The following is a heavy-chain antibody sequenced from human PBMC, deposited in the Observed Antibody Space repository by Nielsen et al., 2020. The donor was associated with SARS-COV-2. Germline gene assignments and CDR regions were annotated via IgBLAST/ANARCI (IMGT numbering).Heavy chain of an antibody. J-gene: IGHJ4*02. CDR3: AEIHSSASIGF. Sequence: SETLSLTSAVSCGSISSNNWSSWFRQPPGKFLAWIAEIYHSWSTHYSPSLKSRVTISVDKSKNHFSLKLNSVTAADTAVYFCAEIHSSASIGFWGQGTLVTVSS. V-gene: IGHV4-4*02. CDR2: IYHSWST. D-gene: IGHD6-19*01. CDR1: CGSISSNNW.